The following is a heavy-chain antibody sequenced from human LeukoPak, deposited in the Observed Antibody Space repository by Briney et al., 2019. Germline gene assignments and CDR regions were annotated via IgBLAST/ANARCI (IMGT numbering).Heavy chain of an antibody. CDR3: ARVSVLRFLEWLLLNWFDP. CDR1: GYTFTSYG. V-gene: IGHV1-18*01. Sequence: GSAVNVSCKASGYTFTSYGISWVRQAPGQGLEWMGWISAYNGNTNYAQRLQGRVTMTTDTSTSTAYMDLRSLRSDDTAKYYCARVSVLRFLEWLLLNWFDPWGQGTLVTVSS. CDR2: ISAYNGNT. J-gene: IGHJ5*02. D-gene: IGHD3-3*01.